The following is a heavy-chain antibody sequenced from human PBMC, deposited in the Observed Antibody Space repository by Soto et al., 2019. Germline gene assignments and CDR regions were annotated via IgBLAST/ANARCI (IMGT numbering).Heavy chain of an antibody. D-gene: IGHD3-10*01. CDR1: GFTFSVYS. CDR2: ISSSGSTI. CDR3: AWVRYYFDY. Sequence: GGSLRLSCAASGFTFSVYSMSWIRQAPGKGLEWVSYISSSGSTINYADSVKGRFTISRDSAKNSLYLQMNSLRAEDTAVYYCAWVRYYFDYWGQGSLVTVSS. V-gene: IGHV3-11*01. J-gene: IGHJ4*02.